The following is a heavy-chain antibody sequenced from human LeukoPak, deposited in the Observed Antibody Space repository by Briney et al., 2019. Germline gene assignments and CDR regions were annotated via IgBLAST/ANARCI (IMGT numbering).Heavy chain of an antibody. V-gene: IGHV4-4*07. Sequence: SETLSLICSVSGGSISGYYWSWIRQPARKGLEWIGRIYTSGSTNYNPSLKSRVTMSVDTSKNQFSLKLGYVTAADTAVYYCARVDVFGVVSSDYYYYYMYVWGKGTTVTVSS. CDR2: IYTSGST. CDR3: ARVDVFGVVSSDYYYYYMYV. CDR1: GGSISGYY. J-gene: IGHJ6*03. D-gene: IGHD3-3*01.